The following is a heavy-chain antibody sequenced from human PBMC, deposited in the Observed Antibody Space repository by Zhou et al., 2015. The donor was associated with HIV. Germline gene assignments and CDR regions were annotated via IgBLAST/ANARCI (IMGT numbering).Heavy chain of an antibody. V-gene: IGHV1-69*01. Sequence: QVQLVQSGPEMKRPGSAVKVSCKSSGGVFSGYTITWVRQAPGQGLEWMGGIIPVFSSTNYAQKFQDRVIMTADESTNTAYLELSSLKSEDTAVYYCARSYYGSGSYIYWGQGTLVTVSS. CDR3: ARSYYGSGSYIY. D-gene: IGHD3-10*01. CDR2: IIPVFSST. CDR1: GGVFSGYT. J-gene: IGHJ4*02.